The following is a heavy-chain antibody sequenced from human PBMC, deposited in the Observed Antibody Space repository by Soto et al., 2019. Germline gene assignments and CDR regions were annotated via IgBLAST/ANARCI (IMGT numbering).Heavy chain of an antibody. CDR3: ARAAYYYDSSGPTDY. Sequence: ASVKVSCKASGYTFTSYAMHWVRQAPGQRLEWMGWINAGNGNTKYSQKFQGRVTITRDTSASTAYMELSSLRSEDTAAYYCARAAYYYDSSGPTDYWGQGTLVTVSS. CDR2: INAGNGNT. CDR1: GYTFTSYA. V-gene: IGHV1-3*01. D-gene: IGHD3-22*01. J-gene: IGHJ4*02.